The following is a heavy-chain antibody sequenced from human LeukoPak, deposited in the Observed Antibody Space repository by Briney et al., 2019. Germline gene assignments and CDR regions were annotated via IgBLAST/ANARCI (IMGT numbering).Heavy chain of an antibody. J-gene: IGHJ4*02. V-gene: IGHV3-7*01. Sequence: PGGSLRLSCATSGFTFSSNWMSWVRHVPGRGLDWVANIKPDGSAQYYAASVKGRFTVSRDNAKNSVYLQMNSLRVEDTAVYYCAKNRDGTFDYWGQGTLVTVSS. CDR1: GFTFSSNW. D-gene: IGHD5-24*01. CDR3: AKNRDGTFDY. CDR2: IKPDGSAQ.